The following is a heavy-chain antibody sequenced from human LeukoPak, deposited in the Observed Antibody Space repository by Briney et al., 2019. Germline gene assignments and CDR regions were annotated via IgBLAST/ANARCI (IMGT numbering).Heavy chain of an antibody. D-gene: IGHD2-8*02. CDR2: IAPSVDTT. J-gene: IGHJ4*02. Sequence: ASVKVSCKASGFTLTNYLLHWVRQAPGQGLEWVGRIAPSVDTTNYARKFRDRVTMTRDTSTSTVYMELGSLRSEDTAVYYCLREESGGYFDYWGQGTLVSVSS. CDR1: GFTLTNYL. CDR3: LREESGGYFDY. V-gene: IGHV1-46*01.